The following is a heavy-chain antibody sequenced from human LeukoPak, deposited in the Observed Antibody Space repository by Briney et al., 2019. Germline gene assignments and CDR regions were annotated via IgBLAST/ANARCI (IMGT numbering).Heavy chain of an antibody. CDR3: ARDSLLDSTVVTAPGAFDI. CDR1: GYTFTSYD. V-gene: IGHV1-8*01. Sequence: ASVKVSCKASGYTFTSYDINWVRQATGQGLEWMGWMNPNSGNTGYAQKFQGRVTMTRNTSISTAYMELSSLRSEDTAVYYCARDSLLDSTVVTAPGAFDIWGQGTMVTVSS. CDR2: MNPNSGNT. D-gene: IGHD2-21*02. J-gene: IGHJ3*02.